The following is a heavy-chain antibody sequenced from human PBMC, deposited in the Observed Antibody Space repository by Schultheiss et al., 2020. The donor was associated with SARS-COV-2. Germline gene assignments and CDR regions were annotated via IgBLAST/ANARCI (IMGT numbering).Heavy chain of an antibody. J-gene: IGHJ4*02. D-gene: IGHD6-13*01. CDR1: GFTFSSYA. CDR2: ISGSGGST. V-gene: IGHV3-23*01. Sequence: GGSLRLSCAASGFTFSSYAMSWVRQAPGKGLEWVSVISGSGGSTYYADSVKGRFTISRDNSKNTLYLQMNSLRAEDTAVYYCARFAAVLVPPYYFDYWGQGTLVTVSS. CDR3: ARFAAVLVPPYYFDY.